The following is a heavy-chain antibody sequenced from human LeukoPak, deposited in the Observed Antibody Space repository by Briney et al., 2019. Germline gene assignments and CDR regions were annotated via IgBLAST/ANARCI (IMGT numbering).Heavy chain of an antibody. D-gene: IGHD3-10*01. V-gene: IGHV3-53*01. CDR2: IFSSGPT. CDR1: GFNVSNNY. Sequence: SRGSLRLSCAASGFNVSNNYMNWVRQAPGKGLEWVSVIFSSGPTYYADSVKGRFTISRDTSKNALYLQMNSLRAEDTAVYYCAISGLGFGEFRGLDYWGQGTLVTVSS. J-gene: IGHJ4*02. CDR3: AISGLGFGEFRGLDY.